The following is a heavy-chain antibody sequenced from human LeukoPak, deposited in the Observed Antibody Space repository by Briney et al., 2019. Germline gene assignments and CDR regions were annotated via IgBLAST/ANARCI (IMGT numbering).Heavy chain of an antibody. V-gene: IGHV1-69*04. Sequence: SVKVSCKASGYTFNKYGISWVRQAPGQGLEWMGRIIPILGIANYAQKFQGRVTITADKSTSTAYMELSSLRSEDTAVYYCARGTYYYDSSGLTGSFDYWGQGTLVTVSS. CDR2: IIPILGIA. CDR1: GYTFNKYG. D-gene: IGHD3-22*01. CDR3: ARGTYYYDSSGLTGSFDY. J-gene: IGHJ4*02.